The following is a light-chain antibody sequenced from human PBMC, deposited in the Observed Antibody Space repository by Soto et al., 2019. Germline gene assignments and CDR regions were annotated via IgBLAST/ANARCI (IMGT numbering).Light chain of an antibody. Sequence: EIIMTQSPATLSVSPGERATLSCTASQSVSSNLAWYQQKPGQAPRLLIYGASTRATDIPARFSGSGSGTEFTLTISSLQSEDFAVYYCQQYNSWPPLTFGGGTKVEIK. V-gene: IGKV3-15*01. CDR3: QQYNSWPPLT. J-gene: IGKJ4*01. CDR1: QSVSSN. CDR2: GAS.